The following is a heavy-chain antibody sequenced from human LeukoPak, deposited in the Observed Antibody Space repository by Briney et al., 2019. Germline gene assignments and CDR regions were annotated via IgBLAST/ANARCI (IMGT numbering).Heavy chain of an antibody. J-gene: IGHJ6*03. CDR2: INPSGST. D-gene: IGHD3-22*01. Sequence: PETLSLTCAVYGGSFSGYYWTWIRQSPGKGLEWIGEINPSGSTYYNPSLKGRLTISRDTSKNQISLRLSSVTAADTAVYYCARGRQEISMILVVMTGVSYYLDVWGKGTTVTVS. CDR3: ARGRQEISMILVVMTGVSYYLDV. V-gene: IGHV4-34*01. CDR1: GGSFSGYY.